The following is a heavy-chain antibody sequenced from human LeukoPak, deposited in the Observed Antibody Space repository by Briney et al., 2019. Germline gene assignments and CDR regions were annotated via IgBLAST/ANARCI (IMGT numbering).Heavy chain of an antibody. J-gene: IGHJ4*02. CDR3: AARNY. D-gene: IGHD1-14*01. Sequence: PGGSLRLSCAASGFSVSNNYMSWVRQAPGKGLEGVSDIYSRGATYYAVSAKGRFTISRDNSKNTLYLQMNNPRVEDAAVYNWAARNYWGQGTLVTVSS. CDR1: GFSVSNNY. CDR2: IYSRGAT. V-gene: IGHV3-53*01.